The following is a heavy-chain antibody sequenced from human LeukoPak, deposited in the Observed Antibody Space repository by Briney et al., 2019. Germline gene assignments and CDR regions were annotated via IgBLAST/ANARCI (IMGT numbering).Heavy chain of an antibody. CDR1: GFTFSSYS. J-gene: IGHJ4*02. V-gene: IGHV3-21*01. CDR2: ISSSSSYI. D-gene: IGHD7-27*01. Sequence: GGSLRLSCAASGFTFSSYSMNWVRQAPGKGLEWVSSISSSSSYIYYADSVKGRFTISRDNAKNPLYLQMNSLRAEDTAVYYCARDLHPLTGDGVDYWGQGTLVTVSS. CDR3: ARDLHPLTGDGVDY.